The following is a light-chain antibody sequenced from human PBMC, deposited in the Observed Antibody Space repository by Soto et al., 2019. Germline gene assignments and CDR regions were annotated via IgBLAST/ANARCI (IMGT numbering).Light chain of an antibody. CDR3: QQYNTYSWT. CDR1: QSISAW. CDR2: KAS. J-gene: IGKJ1*01. V-gene: IGKV1-5*03. Sequence: PSTLSAALGDRFSINCRASQSISAWLAWYQQKPGKAPRLLIYKASTLEIGVPSRFGGSGSGTEFTLTISSLQPDDFATYYCQQYNTYSWTFGPGTKVDIK.